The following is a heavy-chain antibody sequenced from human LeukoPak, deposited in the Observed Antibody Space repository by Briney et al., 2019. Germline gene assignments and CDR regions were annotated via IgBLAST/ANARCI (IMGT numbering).Heavy chain of an antibody. Sequence: PGGSLRLSCAASGFTFSSYAMSWVRQAPGKGLEWVSAISGSGGSTYYADSVKGRFTISRDNAKNSLYLQMNSLRAEDTAVYYCARYSIAAAGIGDVWGQGTTVTVSS. J-gene: IGHJ6*02. CDR2: ISGSGGST. CDR3: ARYSIAAAGIGDV. D-gene: IGHD6-13*01. V-gene: IGHV3-23*01. CDR1: GFTFSSYA.